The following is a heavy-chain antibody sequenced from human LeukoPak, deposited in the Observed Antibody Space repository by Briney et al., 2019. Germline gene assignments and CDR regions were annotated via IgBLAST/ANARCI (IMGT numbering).Heavy chain of an antibody. CDR3: AKGAAIDH. CDR2: MSGTGYHTYYADSDKT. Sequence: GRSLRLSCAASGFDFNNYAMRWVRQGPGKRLEWVSAMSGTGYHTYYADSDKTYYADSVKGRFTISRDNSKSPVYPQMPNLRLEDSAIYYCAKGAAIDHWGQGTLATVSS. CDR1: GFDFNNYA. J-gene: IGHJ4*02. V-gene: IGHV3-23*01.